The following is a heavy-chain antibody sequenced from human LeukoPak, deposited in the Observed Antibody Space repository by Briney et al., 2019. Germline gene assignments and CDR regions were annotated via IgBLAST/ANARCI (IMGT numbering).Heavy chain of an antibody. D-gene: IGHD1-20*01. CDR2: IRYDGSNK. Sequence: GGSLRLSCAASGFTFSSYGMHWVRQAPGKGLEWVAFIRYDGSNKYYADSVKGRFTISRDNSKNTLYLQMNSLRAEDTAVYYCAKDLITGRSDYWGQGTLVTVSS. CDR3: AKDLITGRSDY. CDR1: GFTFSSYG. V-gene: IGHV3-30*02. J-gene: IGHJ4*02.